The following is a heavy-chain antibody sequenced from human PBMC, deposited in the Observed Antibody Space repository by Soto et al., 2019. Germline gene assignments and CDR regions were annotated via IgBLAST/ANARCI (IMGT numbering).Heavy chain of an antibody. D-gene: IGHD1-26*01. CDR3: ATDSGSYSLFDY. Sequence: SETLSLTCTVSGGSISSYYWSWIRQPPGKGLEWIGYIYYSGSTNYNPSLKSRVTISVDNSKNTLYLQMNSLRAEDTAVYYCATDSGSYSLFDYWGQGTLVTVSS. CDR1: GGSISSYY. CDR2: IYYSGST. J-gene: IGHJ4*02. V-gene: IGHV4-59*12.